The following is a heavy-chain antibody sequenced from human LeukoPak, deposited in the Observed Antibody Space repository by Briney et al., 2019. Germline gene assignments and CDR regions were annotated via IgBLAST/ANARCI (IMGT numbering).Heavy chain of an antibody. V-gene: IGHV4-39*01. CDR2: IYYSGST. Sequence: PSETLSLTCTVSGGSISSSSYYWGWIRQPPGKGLEWIGSIYYSGSTYYNPFLKSRVTISVDTSKNQFSLKLSSVTAADTAVYYCARLPRITMIVVVIHWGQGTLVTVSS. J-gene: IGHJ4*02. CDR1: GGSISSSSYY. D-gene: IGHD3-22*01. CDR3: ARLPRITMIVVVIH.